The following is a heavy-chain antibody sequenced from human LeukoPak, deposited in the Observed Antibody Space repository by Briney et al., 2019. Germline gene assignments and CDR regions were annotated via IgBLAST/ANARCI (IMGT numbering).Heavy chain of an antibody. V-gene: IGHV4-39*01. CDR2: VYFSGST. D-gene: IGHD2-21*02. CDR1: GDSISNSRHH. J-gene: IGHJ3*02. CDR3: ARSPAYCGGDCPTGGAFDI. Sequence: SETLSLTCTVSGDSISNSRHHWGWIRQPPGKGLEWTANVYFSGSTYYNPSLKSRVTISVDTSRNQFSLKLSSVTAADTAVYYCARSPAYCGGDCPTGGAFDIWGQGTMVTVSS.